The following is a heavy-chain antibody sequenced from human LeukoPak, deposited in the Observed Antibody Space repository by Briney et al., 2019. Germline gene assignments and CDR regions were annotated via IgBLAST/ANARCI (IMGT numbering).Heavy chain of an antibody. V-gene: IGHV3-30*03. CDR3: ATNMVGATPWVYFYYMDV. CDR1: GFSFSDYT. J-gene: IGHJ6*03. CDR2: ISYDGTHT. D-gene: IGHD1-26*01. Sequence: GRSLRLSCAASGFSFSDYTMHGVRQSPGKGLEWLAVISYDGTHTNYAASVKGRFTISRDNSRNTVYLEMDSLRTEDAAVYHCATNMVGATPWVYFYYMDVWGKGTAVIVSS.